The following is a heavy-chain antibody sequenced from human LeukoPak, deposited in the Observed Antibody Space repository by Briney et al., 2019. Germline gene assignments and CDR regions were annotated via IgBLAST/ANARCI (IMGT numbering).Heavy chain of an antibody. CDR1: GFTFSSYW. CDR3: ARGARRVVRGVISYYFDY. D-gene: IGHD3-10*01. V-gene: IGHV3-7*01. CDR2: IKQDGSEK. J-gene: IGHJ4*02. Sequence: GGSLRLSCAASGFTFSSYWMSWVRQAPGKGLEWVANIKQDGSEKYYVDSVKGRFTISRDNAKNSLYLQMNSLRAEDTAVYYCARGARRVVRGVISYYFDYWGQGTLVTVSS.